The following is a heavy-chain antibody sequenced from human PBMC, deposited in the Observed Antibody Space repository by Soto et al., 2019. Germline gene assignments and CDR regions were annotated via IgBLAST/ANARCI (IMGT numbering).Heavy chain of an antibody. CDR1: GYTFTGYY. J-gene: IGHJ4*02. D-gene: IGHD1-7*01. Sequence: GASVKVSCKASGYTFTGYYMHWVRQAPGQGLEWMGWINPNSGGTNYAQKFQGRVTMTRDTSISTAYMELSRLRSDDTAVYYCARVERSPSQEAVSRVELRYWGQGTLVTVSS. CDR3: ARVERSPSQEAVSRVELRY. V-gene: IGHV1-2*02. CDR2: INPNSGGT.